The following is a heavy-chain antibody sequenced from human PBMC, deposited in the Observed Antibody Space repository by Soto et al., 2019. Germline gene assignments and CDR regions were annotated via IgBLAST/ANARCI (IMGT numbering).Heavy chain of an antibody. CDR1: GFTFSSYS. J-gene: IGHJ6*02. CDR3: ARDDVLRYFDWSSYGMDV. D-gene: IGHD3-9*01. Sequence: EVQLVESGGGLVKPGGSLRLSCAASGFTFSSYSMSWVRQAPGKGLEWVSSISSSSSYIYYADSVKGRFTISRDNAKNSLYLQMNSLRAEDTAVYYCARDDVLRYFDWSSYGMDVWGQGTTVTVSS. CDR2: ISSSSSYI. V-gene: IGHV3-21*01.